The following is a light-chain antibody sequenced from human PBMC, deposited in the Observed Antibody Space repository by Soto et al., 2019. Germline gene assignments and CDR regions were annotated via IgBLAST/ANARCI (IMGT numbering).Light chain of an antibody. CDR3: QQRSNWPLT. CDR2: DAS. J-gene: IGKJ5*01. CDR1: QSVSSY. V-gene: IGKV3-11*01. Sequence: EIVLTQSPATLSLSPGERATLSCRASQSVSSYLAWYQQKPGQAPRLLIYDASNRATCIPARFSGSGSGTDFTLTISSLEPEDFAVYYCQQRSNWPLTLGQGTRLEIK.